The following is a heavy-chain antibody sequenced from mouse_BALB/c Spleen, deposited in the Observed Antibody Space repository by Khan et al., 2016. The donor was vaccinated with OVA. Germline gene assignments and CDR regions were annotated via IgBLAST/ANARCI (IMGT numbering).Heavy chain of an antibody. D-gene: IGHD1-1*01. CDR2: IPYSGTT. Sequence: EVQLQESGPDLVKPSQSLSLTCTVTGYSITSGYSWHWIRQFPGNKLEWMGYIPYSGTTNYNPSLKSRISITRDTSKNQFFLQLNSVTTEDTATYYCERSSTTVIAYWYFDVWGAGTTVTVSS. CDR1: GYSITSGYS. V-gene: IGHV3-1*02. J-gene: IGHJ1*01. CDR3: ERSSTTVIAYWYFDV.